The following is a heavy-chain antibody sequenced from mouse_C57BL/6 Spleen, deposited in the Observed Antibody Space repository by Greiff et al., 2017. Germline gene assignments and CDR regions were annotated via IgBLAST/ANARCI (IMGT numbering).Heavy chain of an antibody. D-gene: IGHD4-1*01. CDR3: ARRGANWNRDC. CDR1: GYTFTSYW. J-gene: IGHJ2*01. CDR2: IYPSDSET. Sequence: QVQLQQPGAELVRPGSSVKLSCKASGYTFTSYWMDWVKQRPGQGLEWIGNIYPSDSETHYNQKFKDKATLTVDKSSSTAYMQLSSLTSEDSAVYYCARRGANWNRDCWGQGTTLTVS. V-gene: IGHV1-61*01.